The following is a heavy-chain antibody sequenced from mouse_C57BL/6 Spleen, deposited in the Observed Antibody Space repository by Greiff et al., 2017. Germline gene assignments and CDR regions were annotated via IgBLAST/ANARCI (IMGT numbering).Heavy chain of an antibody. J-gene: IGHJ4*01. D-gene: IGHD2-5*01. V-gene: IGHV1-64*01. Sequence: QVHVKQSGAELVKPGASVKLSCKASGYTFTSYWMHLVKQRPGQGLEWIGMIHPNSGSTNYNEKFKSKATLTVDKSSSTAYMQLSSLTSEDSAVYYCAREGYSNYYAMDYWGQGTSVTVSS. CDR2: IHPNSGST. CDR1: GYTFTSYW. CDR3: AREGYSNYYAMDY.